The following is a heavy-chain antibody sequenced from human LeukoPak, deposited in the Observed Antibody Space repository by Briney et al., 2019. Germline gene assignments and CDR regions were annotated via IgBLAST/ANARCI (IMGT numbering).Heavy chain of an antibody. J-gene: IGHJ4*02. D-gene: IGHD2-21*02. Sequence: PGGSLRLSCAASGFTFSSHAMHWVRQAPGKGLEWVGVISYDGSNKYYGDSAKGRFTITRDNSKNMLYVQMNSLRVEDTAVYYCARNPGRTLVVVTAVDYWGQGTLVTVSS. CDR3: ARNPGRTLVVVTAVDY. V-gene: IGHV3-30-3*01. CDR1: GFTFSSHA. CDR2: ISYDGSNK.